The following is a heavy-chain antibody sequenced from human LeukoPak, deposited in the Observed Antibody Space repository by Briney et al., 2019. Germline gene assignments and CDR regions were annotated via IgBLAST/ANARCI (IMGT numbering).Heavy chain of an antibody. CDR2: INHSGST. V-gene: IGHV4-34*01. CDR3: ARVPTVTFFDY. J-gene: IGHJ4*02. Sequence: EALSLTCAVYGGSFSGYYWSWIRQPPAKGLEWIGEINHSGSTNYNPSLKSEVTISVDTSKNEFSLKLRSVTAAETAVYYCARVPTVTFFDYWGQGTLVTVSS. D-gene: IGHD4-17*01. CDR1: GGSFSGYY.